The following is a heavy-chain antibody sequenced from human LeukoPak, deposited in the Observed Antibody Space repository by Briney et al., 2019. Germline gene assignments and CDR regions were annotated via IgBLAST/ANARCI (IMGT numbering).Heavy chain of an antibody. J-gene: IGHJ5*02. CDR2: MNPNSGNT. Sequence: ASVKVSCKASGYTFISYDINWVRQATGQGLEWMGWMNPNSGNTGYAQKFQGRVTITRNTSISTAYMELSSLRSEDTAVYYCARGGYYYDSSGYYNWFDPWSQGTLVTVSS. V-gene: IGHV1-8*03. CDR1: GYTFISYD. D-gene: IGHD3-22*01. CDR3: ARGGYYYDSSGYYNWFDP.